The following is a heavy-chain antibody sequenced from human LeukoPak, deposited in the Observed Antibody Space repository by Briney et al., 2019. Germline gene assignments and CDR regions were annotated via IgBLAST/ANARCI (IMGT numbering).Heavy chain of an antibody. Sequence: SETLSLTCTVSGGSISSYYWTWIRQPPGKGLEWIGYIYYTGATSYNPSLKSRVSISVDTSKKQFSLKLTSVTAADTAVYYCARYGGSGWVIDNWGQGTLVTVSS. CDR3: ARYGGSGWVIDN. D-gene: IGHD6-19*01. J-gene: IGHJ4*02. CDR2: IYYTGAT. V-gene: IGHV4-59*08. CDR1: GGSISSYY.